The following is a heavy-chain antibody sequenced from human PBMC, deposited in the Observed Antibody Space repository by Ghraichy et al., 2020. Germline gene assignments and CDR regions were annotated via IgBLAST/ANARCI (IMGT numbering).Heavy chain of an antibody. V-gene: IGHV1-2*02. Sequence: ASVKVSCKASGYTFTGYYMHWVRQAPGQGLEWMGWINPNSGGTNYAQKFQGRVTMTRDTSISTAYMELSRLRSDDTAVYYCARMDHYYDSSGYWGYWGQGTLVTVSS. CDR3: ARMDHYYDSSGYWGY. CDR1: GYTFTGYY. CDR2: INPNSGGT. D-gene: IGHD3-22*01. J-gene: IGHJ4*02.